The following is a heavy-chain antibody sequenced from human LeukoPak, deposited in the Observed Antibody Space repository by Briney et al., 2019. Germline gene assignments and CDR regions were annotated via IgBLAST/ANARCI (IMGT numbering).Heavy chain of an antibody. CDR3: ASQGGEYCSGGSCYLFDY. CDR2: ISSSGSTI. CDR1: GLTFSSYE. J-gene: IGHJ4*02. Sequence: PGGSLRLSCAASGLTFSSYEMNWVRQAPGKGLEGVSYISSSGSTIYYADSVKGRFTISRDNAKNSLYLQMNSLRAEDTAVYYCASQGGEYCSGGSCYLFDYWGQGTLVTVSS. D-gene: IGHD2-15*01. V-gene: IGHV3-48*03.